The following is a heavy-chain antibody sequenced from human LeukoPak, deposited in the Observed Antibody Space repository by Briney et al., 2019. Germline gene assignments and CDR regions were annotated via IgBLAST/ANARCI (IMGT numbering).Heavy chain of an antibody. D-gene: IGHD3-22*01. CDR2: IYYSGST. CDR3: ARGNYYDSSGYPLEYFQH. Sequence: PSETLSLTCTVSGGSISSYYWSWIRQPPGKGLEWIGYIYYSGSTNYDPSLKSRVTISVDTSKDQFSLKLSSVTAADTAVYYCARGNYYDSSGYPLEYFQHWGQGTLVTVSS. CDR1: GGSISSYY. J-gene: IGHJ1*01. V-gene: IGHV4-59*01.